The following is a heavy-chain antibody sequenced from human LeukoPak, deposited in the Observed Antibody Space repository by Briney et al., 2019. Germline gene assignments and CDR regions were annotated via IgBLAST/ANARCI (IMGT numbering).Heavy chain of an antibody. D-gene: IGHD1-26*01. CDR3: ARVYRFSGKRGGLGY. CDR2: MNPNSGNT. Sequence: GASVKVSCKASGYTFSNYDINWVRQATGQGLEWMGWMNPNSGNTGYAQKFQGRVTITRNTSISTAYMELSSLRSEDTAVYYCARVYRFSGKRGGLGYWGQGTLVTVSS. V-gene: IGHV1-8*01. CDR1: GYTFSNYD. J-gene: IGHJ4*02.